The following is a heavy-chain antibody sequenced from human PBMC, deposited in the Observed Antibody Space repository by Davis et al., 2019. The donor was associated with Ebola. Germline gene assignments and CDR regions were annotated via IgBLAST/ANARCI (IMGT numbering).Heavy chain of an antibody. Sequence: ASVKVSCKASGYTFTGYYMHWVRQAPGQGLEWMGWINPNSGGTNYAQKFQGWVTMTRDTSISTAYMELSRLRSDDTAVYYCARDRYYAFWDYYYGMDVWGQGTTVTVSS. V-gene: IGHV1-2*04. J-gene: IGHJ6*02. CDR3: ARDRYYAFWDYYYGMDV. D-gene: IGHD3-3*01. CDR2: INPNSGGT. CDR1: GYTFTGYY.